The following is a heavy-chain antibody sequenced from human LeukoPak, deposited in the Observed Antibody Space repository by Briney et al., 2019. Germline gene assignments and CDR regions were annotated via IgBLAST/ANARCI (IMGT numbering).Heavy chain of an antibody. V-gene: IGHV3-23*01. CDR3: GKTTAGYSSGQKPAWPVDY. CDR2: IFGSGGSP. Sequence: GGSLRLSCEASGFTFGSHAMYWVRQAPGKGLEWVAGIFGSGGSPHYADSVKGRFTISRDNSRNTVYLQINSLRADDTAVYYCGKTTAGYSSGQKPAWPVDYWGQGTLVTVSS. D-gene: IGHD5-18*01. CDR1: GFTFGSHA. J-gene: IGHJ4*02.